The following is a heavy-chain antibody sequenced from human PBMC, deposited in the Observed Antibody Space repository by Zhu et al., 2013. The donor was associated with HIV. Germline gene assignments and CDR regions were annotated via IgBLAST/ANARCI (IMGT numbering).Heavy chain of an antibody. CDR1: GGTFSSYA. J-gene: IGHJ4*02. D-gene: IGHD2-21*02. CDR3: ARDSDTGNPYCGGDCYTSPHFDY. V-gene: IGHV1-69*01. CDR2: IIPIFGTA. Sequence: QVQLVQSGAEVKKPGSSVKVSCKASGGTFSSYAISWVRQAPGQGLEWMGGIIPIFGTANYAQKFQGRVTITADESTSTAYMELSSLRSEDTAVYYCARDSDTGNPYCGGDCYTSPHFDYWGQGTLVTVSS.